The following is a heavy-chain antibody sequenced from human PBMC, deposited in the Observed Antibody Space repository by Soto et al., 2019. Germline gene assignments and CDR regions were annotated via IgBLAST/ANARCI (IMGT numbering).Heavy chain of an antibody. V-gene: IGHV3-33*06. Sequence: SGGSLRLSCAASGFTFSSYGMHWVRQAPGEGLEWVALIWFDGTNYRQADSVRGRFSISRDNSKNTLYLQMDSLRAGDTGVYYCAKNQGVELVPLATVDWFDPWGQGSVVTVSS. D-gene: IGHD1-26*01. CDR3: AKNQGVELVPLATVDWFDP. J-gene: IGHJ5*02. CDR2: IWFDGTNY. CDR1: GFTFSSYG.